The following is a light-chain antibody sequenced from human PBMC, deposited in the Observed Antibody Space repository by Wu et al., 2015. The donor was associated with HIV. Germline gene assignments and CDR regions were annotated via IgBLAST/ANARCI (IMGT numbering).Light chain of an antibody. CDR3: LQHNSYPFT. CDR2: EAS. J-gene: IGKJ3*01. CDR1: QGISNS. Sequence: IQMTQSPSSLSASVGDRVTITCRASQGISNSLAWYQQKPEKAPKLLISEASRLENGVPSRFSGSGSGTDFTLTISSLQPEDFATYYCLQHNSYPFTFGPGTKVDIK. V-gene: IGKV1-NL1*01.